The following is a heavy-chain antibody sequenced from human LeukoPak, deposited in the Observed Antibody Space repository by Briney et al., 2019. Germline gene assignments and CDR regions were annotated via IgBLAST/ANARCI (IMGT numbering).Heavy chain of an antibody. CDR3: ARGLVPGFLDY. J-gene: IGHJ4*02. CDR2: INSDESIT. Sequence: GGSLRLSCAASGFTISSSWMYWVRQAPGKGLVWVSRINSDESITTYADSVKGRFTISRDNAKNTLYLQMNSLRAEDTAVYYCARGLVPGFLDYWGQGTLVTVSS. D-gene: IGHD4-11*01. V-gene: IGHV3-74*01. CDR1: GFTISSSW.